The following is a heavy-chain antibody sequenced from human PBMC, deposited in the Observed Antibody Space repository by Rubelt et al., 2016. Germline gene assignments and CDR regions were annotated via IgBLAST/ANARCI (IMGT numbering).Heavy chain of an antibody. D-gene: IGHD6-6*01. CDR1: GFTFSSYA. J-gene: IGHJ4*02. V-gene: IGHV3-21*04. CDR2: ISSSSSYI. Sequence: EVQLVESGGGVVQPGRSLRLSCAASGFTFSSYAMHWVRMAPGKGLEWVSSISSSSSYIYYADSVKGRFTMSRDISKNTVYLQMNSMRNEDTAVYYCAIGQLGYWGQGTLVTVSS. CDR3: AIGQLGY.